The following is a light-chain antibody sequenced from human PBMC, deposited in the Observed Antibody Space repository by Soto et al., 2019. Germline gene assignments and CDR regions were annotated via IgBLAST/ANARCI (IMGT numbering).Light chain of an antibody. J-gene: IGLJ2*01. Sequence: HSVLTQPASVSGSPGQSITISCTGTSSDVGGYNYVSWYQQHPGKAPKLMIYDVTIRPSGVSDRFSGSKSGNTASLTISGLQAEDEADYYCSSFTVSGPIFGGGTKLTVL. CDR1: SSDVGGYNY. V-gene: IGLV2-14*03. CDR2: DVT. CDR3: SSFTVSGPI.